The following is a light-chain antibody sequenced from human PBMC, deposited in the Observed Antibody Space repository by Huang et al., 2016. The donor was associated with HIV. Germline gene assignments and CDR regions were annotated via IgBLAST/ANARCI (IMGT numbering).Light chain of an antibody. J-gene: IGKJ4*01. CDR1: KDIGSY. V-gene: IGKV1-12*01. CDR2: AAS. CDR3: QQGNSFPLT. Sequence: DIQMTQSPSSVSASVGDKVTITCRASKDIGSYLAWYQQKPGKAPKVLIYAASSLESGVPIRFTGSGFGTHFALTIDSLQPEDFATYYCQQGNSFPLTFGGGTKVQI.